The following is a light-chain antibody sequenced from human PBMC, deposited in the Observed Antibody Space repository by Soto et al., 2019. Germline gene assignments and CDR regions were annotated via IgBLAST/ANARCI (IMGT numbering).Light chain of an antibody. CDR2: GVS. V-gene: IGLV2-8*02. J-gene: IGLJ2*01. CDR3: SSQAGSDSLMV. CDR1: SSDIGTFSS. Sequence: QSVLTQPPSASRSPGQSVTISCTGTSSDIGTFSSISWYQQYPGKAPKLMIFGVSQRPSGVPDRFSGSKSANTASLTVSGLQDEDEAEYYCSSQAGSDSLMVFGGGTKLTVL.